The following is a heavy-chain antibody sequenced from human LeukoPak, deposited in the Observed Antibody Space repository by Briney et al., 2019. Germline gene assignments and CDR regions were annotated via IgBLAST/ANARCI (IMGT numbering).Heavy chain of an antibody. CDR3: AKDPFLT. V-gene: IGHV3-30*18. Sequence: TGGSLRLSCAASGFTFSSYGMHWVRQAPGKGLEWVAVISYDGSNKYYADSVKGRFTISRDNFKNTLYLQMNSLRAEDTAVYYCAKDPFLTWGQGTLVTVSS. CDR2: ISYDGSNK. CDR1: GFTFSSYG. J-gene: IGHJ5*02.